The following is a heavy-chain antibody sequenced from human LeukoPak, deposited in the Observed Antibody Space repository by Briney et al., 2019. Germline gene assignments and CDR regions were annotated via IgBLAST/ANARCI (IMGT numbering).Heavy chain of an antibody. CDR2: IFPIFGTA. CDR3: ARATRGYSSSWYDSSWFDP. CDR1: GGTFSSYA. V-gene: IGHV1-69*05. J-gene: IGHJ5*02. Sequence: GASVKVSCKASGGTFSSYAISWVRQAPGQGLEWMGGIFPIFGTANYAQKFQGRVTITTDESTSTAYMELSSLRSEDTAVYYCARATRGYSSSWYDSSWFDPWGQGTLVTVSS. D-gene: IGHD6-13*01.